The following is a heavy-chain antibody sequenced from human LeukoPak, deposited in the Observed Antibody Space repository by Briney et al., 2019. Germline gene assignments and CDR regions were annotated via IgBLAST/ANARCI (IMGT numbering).Heavy chain of an antibody. Sequence: GGSLRLSCAASGFTFSSYEMNWVRQAPAKGLEWVSYISSTGNTIYYADSVKGRFTISRDDATNSVSLQMNSLRADDTAVYYCARRGSSSRYYFDYWGQGAPGTVSS. V-gene: IGHV3-48*03. CDR3: ARRGSSSRYYFDY. J-gene: IGHJ4*02. CDR2: ISSTGNTI. CDR1: GFTFSSYE. D-gene: IGHD6-13*01.